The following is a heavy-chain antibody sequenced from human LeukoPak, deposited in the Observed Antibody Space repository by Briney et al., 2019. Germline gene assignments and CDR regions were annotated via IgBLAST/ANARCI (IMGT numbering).Heavy chain of an antibody. J-gene: IGHJ6*03. Sequence: SETLSLTCTVSGGSISSYYWSWIRQPPGKGLGWIGYIYYSGSTNYNPSLKSRVTISVDTSKNQFSLKLSSVTAADTAVYYCARDHYYGSGSYFYYYMDVWGKGTTVTISS. V-gene: IGHV4-59*01. CDR3: ARDHYYGSGSYFYYYMDV. D-gene: IGHD3-10*01. CDR2: IYYSGST. CDR1: GGSISSYY.